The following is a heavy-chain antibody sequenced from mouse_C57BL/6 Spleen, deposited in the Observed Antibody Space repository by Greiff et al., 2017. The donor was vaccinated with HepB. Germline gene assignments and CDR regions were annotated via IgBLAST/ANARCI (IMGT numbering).Heavy chain of an antibody. J-gene: IGHJ4*01. CDR2: ISSGSSTI. Sequence: DVKLVESGGGLVKPGGSLKLSCAASGFTFSDYGMHWVRQAPEKGLEWVAYISSGSSTIYYADTVKGRFTISRDNAKNTLFLQRTSLRSEDTAMYYWGGDDYDVDYAMDYWGQGTSVTVSS. CDR1: GFTFSDYG. D-gene: IGHD2-4*01. CDR3: GGDDYDVDYAMDY. V-gene: IGHV5-17*01.